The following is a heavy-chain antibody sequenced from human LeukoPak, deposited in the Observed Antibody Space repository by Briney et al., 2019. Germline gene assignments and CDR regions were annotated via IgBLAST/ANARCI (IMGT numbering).Heavy chain of an antibody. J-gene: IGHJ6*02. D-gene: IGHD2-2*01. V-gene: IGHV1-69*04. CDR1: GGTFSSYA. CDR3: ASIGYCSSTSCYDGMDV. Sequence: SVKVSCKASGGTFSSYAISWVRQAPGQGLEWMGRIIPILGIANYAQKFQGRVTITADKPTSTAYMELSSLRSEDTAVYYCASIGYCSSTSCYDGMDVWGQGTTVTVSS. CDR2: IIPILGIA.